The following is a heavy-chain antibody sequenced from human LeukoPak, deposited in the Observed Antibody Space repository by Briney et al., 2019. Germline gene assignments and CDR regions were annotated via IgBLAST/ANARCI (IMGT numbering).Heavy chain of an antibody. Sequence: GGSLRLSCAASGFTFSSYWMSWVRQAPGKGLEWVANIKQDGSEKYYVDSVKGRFTISRDNAKNSLYLQMNSLRAEDTAVYYCARDQELVLPPFYGYWGQGTLVTVSS. D-gene: IGHD6-13*01. J-gene: IGHJ4*02. CDR3: ARDQELVLPPFYGY. CDR2: IKQDGSEK. CDR1: GFTFSSYW. V-gene: IGHV3-7*01.